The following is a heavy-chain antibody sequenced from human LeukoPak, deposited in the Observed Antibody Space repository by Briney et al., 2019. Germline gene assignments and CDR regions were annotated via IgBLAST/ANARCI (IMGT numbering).Heavy chain of an antibody. V-gene: IGHV3-23*01. Sequence: GGSLRLSCAASGFTFSSYAMSWVRQAPGKGLEWVSAISGSGGSTYYADSVKGRFTISRDNSKNTLYLQMNSLRAEDTAVYYCARVPPSADYYDSSGRGNWGQGTLVTVSS. CDR1: GFTFSSYA. J-gene: IGHJ4*02. CDR2: ISGSGGST. CDR3: ARVPPSADYYDSSGRGN. D-gene: IGHD3-22*01.